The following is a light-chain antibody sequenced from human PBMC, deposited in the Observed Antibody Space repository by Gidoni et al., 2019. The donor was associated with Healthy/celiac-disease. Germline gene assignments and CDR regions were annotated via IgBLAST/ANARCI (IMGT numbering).Light chain of an antibody. J-gene: IGLJ3*02. V-gene: IGLV1-44*01. CDR1: SSNIGSNT. CDR2: SNN. Sequence: QSVLTQPPSASGTPGQGVTISCSGSSSNIGSNTVNWYQQLPGTAPKLLIYSNNQRPSGVPDRFSGSKSGTSASLAISGLQSEDEADYCCAAWDDSLNGWVFGGGTKLTVL. CDR3: AAWDDSLNGWV.